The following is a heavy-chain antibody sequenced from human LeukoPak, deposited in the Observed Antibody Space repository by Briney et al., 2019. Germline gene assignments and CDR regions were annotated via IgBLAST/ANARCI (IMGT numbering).Heavy chain of an antibody. CDR2: ISGSGGST. J-gene: IGHJ4*02. Sequence: GGSLRLSCAASGFTFSSYAMSWVRQAPGMGLEWVSAISGSGGSTYYADSVKGRFTISRDNAKNTLYMQMNSLRVEDTAVYYCAKDRAVRGIAVTGTDFDYWGQGTLVTVSS. D-gene: IGHD6-19*01. V-gene: IGHV3-23*01. CDR1: GFTFSSYA. CDR3: AKDRAVRGIAVTGTDFDY.